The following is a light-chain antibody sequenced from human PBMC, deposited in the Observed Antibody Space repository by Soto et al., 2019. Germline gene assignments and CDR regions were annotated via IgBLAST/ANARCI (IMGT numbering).Light chain of an antibody. CDR2: DAS. V-gene: IGKV3-11*01. J-gene: IGKJ1*01. Sequence: EIVLTQSPGTLSLSPGERATLSCRASQRVSSYLAWYQQKPGQAPRLLIYDASTMDTGISARFSSSGSGTEFTLTISSLEREDFATYYCQQRNKRHVTFRQATNEEVK. CDR3: QQRNKRHVT. CDR1: QRVSSY.